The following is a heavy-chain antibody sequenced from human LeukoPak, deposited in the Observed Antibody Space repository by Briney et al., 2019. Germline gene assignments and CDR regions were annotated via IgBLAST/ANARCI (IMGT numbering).Heavy chain of an antibody. J-gene: IGHJ3*02. CDR3: ARLWEGAFDI. V-gene: IGHV4-38-2*02. CDR2: IYHSGST. Sequence: SETLSLTCTVSGYSISSGYYWGCIRQPPGKGLEWIGSIYHSGSTYYNPSLKSRVTISVDTSKNQFSLKLSSVTAADTAVYYCARLWEGAFDIWGQGTMVTVSS. CDR1: GYSISSGYY. D-gene: IGHD5-18*01.